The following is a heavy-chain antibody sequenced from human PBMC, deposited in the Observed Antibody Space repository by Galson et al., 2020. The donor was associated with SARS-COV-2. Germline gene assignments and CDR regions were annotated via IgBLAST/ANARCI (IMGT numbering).Heavy chain of an antibody. CDR3: ARAGYFTNGVCYTRGWFDP. J-gene: IGHJ5*02. CDR1: GGSISSGSYY. D-gene: IGHD2-8*01. V-gene: IGHV4-61*02. Sequence: SETLSLTCTVSGGSISSGSYYWSWIRQPAGKGLEWIGRIYTSGSTNYNPSLKSRVTISVDTSKNQFSLKLSSVTAADTAVYYCARAGYFTNGVCYTRGWFDPWGQGTLVTVSS. CDR2: IYTSGST.